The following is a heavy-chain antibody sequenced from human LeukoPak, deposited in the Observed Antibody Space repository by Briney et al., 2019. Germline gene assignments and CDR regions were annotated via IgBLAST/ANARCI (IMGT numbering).Heavy chain of an antibody. Sequence: GGSLRLSCVASGFIFSNYWMTWVRQAPGKGPEWVANIKQDGTDKYYVDSVKGRFTISRDNAKNSLFLQMNSLRAEDTAVYYCARGEAFCDYGGQGALVTVSS. CDR1: GFIFSNYW. V-gene: IGHV3-7*05. CDR2: IKQDGTDK. CDR3: ARGEAFCDY. J-gene: IGHJ4*02.